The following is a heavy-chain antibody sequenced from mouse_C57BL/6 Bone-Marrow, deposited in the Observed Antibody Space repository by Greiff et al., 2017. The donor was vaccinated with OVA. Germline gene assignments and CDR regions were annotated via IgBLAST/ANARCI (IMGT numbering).Heavy chain of an antibody. CDR1: GYTFTSYW. CDR2: IDPSDSYT. J-gene: IGHJ3*01. Sequence: QVQLQQPGAELVRPGTSVKLSCKASGYTFTSYWMHWVKQRPGQGLKWIGVIDPSDSYTNYNQKFKGKATLTVDTSSSTAYMQLSSLTSEDSAVYYCARGGAYYSNYVAYWGQGTLVTVSA. CDR3: ARGGAYYSNYVAY. V-gene: IGHV1-59*01. D-gene: IGHD2-5*01.